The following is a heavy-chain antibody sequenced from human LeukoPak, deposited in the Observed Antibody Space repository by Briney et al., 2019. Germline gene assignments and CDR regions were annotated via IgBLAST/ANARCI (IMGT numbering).Heavy chain of an antibody. J-gene: IGHJ3*02. V-gene: IGHV3-23*01. CDR3: AKSPVVVTVRGAFDI. D-gene: IGHD2-21*02. CDR2: TSGSGGNT. CDR1: EFTFSSYA. Sequence: GGSLRLSCAASEFTFSSYAMSWVRQAPGKGLEWVSVTSGSGGNTYYADSVKGRFTISRDNSKNTLYLQMNSLRAEDTAVYYCAKSPVVVTVRGAFDIWGQGTMVTVSS.